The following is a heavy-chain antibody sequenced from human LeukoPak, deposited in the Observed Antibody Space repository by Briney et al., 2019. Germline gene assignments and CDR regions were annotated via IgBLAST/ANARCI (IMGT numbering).Heavy chain of an antibody. CDR3: ARGGTSNYDSSGYYFDY. J-gene: IGHJ4*02. D-gene: IGHD3-22*01. Sequence: ASVKVSCKASGYTFTSYDINWVRQATGQGLEWMGWMNPNSGNTGYAQKFQGRVTITRNTSISTAYMELSSLRSEDTAVYYCARGGTSNYDSSGYYFDYWGQGTLVTVSS. CDR1: GYTFTSYD. V-gene: IGHV1-8*03. CDR2: MNPNSGNT.